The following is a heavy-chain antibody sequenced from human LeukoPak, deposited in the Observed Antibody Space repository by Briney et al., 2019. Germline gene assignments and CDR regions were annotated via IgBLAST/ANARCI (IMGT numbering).Heavy chain of an antibody. CDR3: ANIPEEVVAATGTGHFDY. J-gene: IGHJ4*02. D-gene: IGHD2-15*01. CDR2: ISYDGSNR. Sequence: GGSLRLSCAASGFTFSNYDMHWVRQAPGKGLKWVAVISYDGSNRYYADSVNGRFTISRDNSKNTLYLQMNSLRAEDTAVYYCANIPEEVVAATGTGHFDYWGQGTLVTVSS. V-gene: IGHV3-30*18. CDR1: GFTFSNYD.